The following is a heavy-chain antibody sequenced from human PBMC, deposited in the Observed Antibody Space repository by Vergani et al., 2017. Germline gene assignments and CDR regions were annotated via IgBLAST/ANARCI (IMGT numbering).Heavy chain of an antibody. CDR3: ARVGTSSNRDYFDY. D-gene: IGHD2-2*01. CDR2: INPNSGGT. Sequence: QVQLVQSGAEVKKPGASVKVSCKASGYTFTEYFMQWVRQAPGQGLEWMGWINPNSGGTNYAQKFQGRVTMTRDTSISTAYMELSNLRSDDTAVYYCARVGTSSNRDYFDYWGQGTLVTVSS. CDR1: GYTFTEYF. J-gene: IGHJ4*02. V-gene: IGHV1-2*02.